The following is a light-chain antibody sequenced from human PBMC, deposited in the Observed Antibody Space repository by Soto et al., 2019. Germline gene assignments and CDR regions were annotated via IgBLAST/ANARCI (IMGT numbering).Light chain of an antibody. J-gene: IGKJ2*01. V-gene: IGKV3-15*01. CDR3: QQYNNRPYT. Sequence: DIQMTQSPATLSVSPGDRVTISCRASQSISSYFAWYQLKPGQAPRLLIYGASTMAPGVPSRFSGSGSGTEFTLPISSLQPEDFAVYYCQQYNNRPYTFGQGTKLEIK. CDR1: QSISSY. CDR2: GAS.